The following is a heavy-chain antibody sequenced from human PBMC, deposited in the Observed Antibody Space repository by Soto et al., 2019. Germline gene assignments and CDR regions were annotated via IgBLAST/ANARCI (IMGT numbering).Heavy chain of an antibody. CDR1: GFSLTTSGVG. Sequence: QITLKESGPTRVKPTQTLALTCTFSGFSLTTSGVGVGWIRKTPGKALEWLAVIYWDDDKRYNPSLKNRLTITKXXAXNXXVLIMADVDPVDTATYFCAHRGYMYGNWDHGYFDYWGQGTLVTVSS. V-gene: IGHV2-5*02. CDR2: IYWDDDK. CDR3: AHRGYMYGNWDHGYFDY. J-gene: IGHJ4*02. D-gene: IGHD5-18*01.